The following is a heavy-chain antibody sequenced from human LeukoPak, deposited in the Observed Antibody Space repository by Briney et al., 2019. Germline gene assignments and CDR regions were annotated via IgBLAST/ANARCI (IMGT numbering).Heavy chain of an antibody. CDR3: ARNYCTGGVCYLPGWFDP. V-gene: IGHV4-4*07. Sequence: PSETLSLTCTVSGGSISSYYWSWIRQPAGKGLEWIGRIYTSGSTNYNPSLKSRVTMSVDTSKNQFSLKLSSVTAADTAVYYCARNYCTGGVCYLPGWFDPWGQGTLVTVSS. D-gene: IGHD2-8*02. CDR1: GGSISSYY. CDR2: IYTSGST. J-gene: IGHJ5*02.